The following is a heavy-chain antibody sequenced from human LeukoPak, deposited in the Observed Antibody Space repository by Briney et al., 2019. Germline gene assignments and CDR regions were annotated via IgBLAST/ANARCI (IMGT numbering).Heavy chain of an antibody. D-gene: IGHD3-22*01. Sequence: GASVKVSCKASGGTFSSYAISWVRQAPGQGLEWMGWISAYNGNTNYAQKLQGRVTMTTDTSTSTAYMELRSLRSDDTAVYYCARDWPYYDSSGYYSFDYWGQGTLVTVSS. CDR3: ARDWPYYDSSGYYSFDY. V-gene: IGHV1-18*01. CDR1: GGTFSSYA. CDR2: ISAYNGNT. J-gene: IGHJ4*02.